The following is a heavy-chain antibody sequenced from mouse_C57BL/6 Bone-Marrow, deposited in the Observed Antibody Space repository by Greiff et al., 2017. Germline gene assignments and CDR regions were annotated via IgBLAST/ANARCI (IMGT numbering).Heavy chain of an antibody. CDR1: GYTFTSYW. V-gene: IGHV1-64*01. D-gene: IGHD2-12*01. CDR2: IHPNSGST. J-gene: IGHJ4*01. Sequence: QVQLQQPGAELVKPGASVKLSCKASGYTFTSYWMHWVKQRPGQGLEWIGMIHPNSGSTNYNEKFKSEATLTVDKSSSTAYMQLSSLTSEDSAVYYCASLLRRGFYYAMDYWGQGTSVTVSS. CDR3: ASLLRRGFYYAMDY.